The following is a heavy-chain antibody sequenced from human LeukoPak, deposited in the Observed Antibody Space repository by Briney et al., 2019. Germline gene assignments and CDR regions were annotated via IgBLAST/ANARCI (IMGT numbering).Heavy chain of an antibody. V-gene: IGHV3-7*01. CDR3: ARGWNYAFRFDD. CDR2: IKQDGSER. CDR1: GFTFSDYW. D-gene: IGHD1-7*01. J-gene: IGHJ4*02. Sequence: GGSLRLSCAASGFTFSDYWMTWVRQAPGKGLEWVAHIKQDGSERYYGDSVKGRFTISRDNANNLVHLQMNSLGAEDTAVYYCARGWNYAFRFDDWGQGTLVTGSS.